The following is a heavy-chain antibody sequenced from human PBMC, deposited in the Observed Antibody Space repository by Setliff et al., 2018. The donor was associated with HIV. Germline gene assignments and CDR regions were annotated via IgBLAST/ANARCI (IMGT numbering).Heavy chain of an antibody. D-gene: IGHD2-21*01. CDR3: ARPLWSQSSDAFSI. CDR1: GYTFTSNW. Sequence: PGESLKISCKGSGYTFTSNWIGWVRQMPGKGLEWMGIIFPGDSETTYRPSFQGQVTISIDKSISTAYLQWSSLKASDTAMYYCARPLWSQSSDAFSIWGQGTMVTVSS. J-gene: IGHJ3*02. CDR2: IFPGDSET. V-gene: IGHV5-51*01.